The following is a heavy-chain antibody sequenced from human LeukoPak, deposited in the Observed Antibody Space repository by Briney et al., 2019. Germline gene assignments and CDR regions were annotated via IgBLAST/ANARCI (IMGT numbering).Heavy chain of an antibody. CDR3: AKESGSRSYGAYFPH. CDR1: GFTFNTYG. CDR2: IWYDGSNK. D-gene: IGHD6-13*01. V-gene: IGHV3-33*06. J-gene: IGHJ1*01. Sequence: GRSLRLSCAASGFTFNTYGMHWVRQAPGKGLEWVAVIWYDGSNKYYADSVKGRFTISRDTSKNTLYLQMNSLRPEDTAVYYCAKESGSRSYGAYFPHWGQGTLVTVSS.